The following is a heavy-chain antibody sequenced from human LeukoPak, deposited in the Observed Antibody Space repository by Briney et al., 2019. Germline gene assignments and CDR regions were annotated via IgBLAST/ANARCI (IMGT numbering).Heavy chain of an antibody. CDR3: ARGYCSSTSCYTKYNWKAYDAFDI. CDR1: GGSLSSGGYY. V-gene: IGHV4-31*03. CDR2: IYYSGST. J-gene: IGHJ3*02. Sequence: SQTLSLTCTVSGGSLSSGGYYWSWLRQHPGKGLEWIGYIYYSGSTYYKPSLNRRITISVDTSKNQFSLKLSSVTAADTDVDYCARGYCSSTSCYTKYNWKAYDAFDIWGQGTMVTVSS. D-gene: IGHD2-2*02.